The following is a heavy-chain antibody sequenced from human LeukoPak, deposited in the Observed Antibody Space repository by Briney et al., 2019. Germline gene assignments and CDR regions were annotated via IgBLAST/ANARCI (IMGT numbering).Heavy chain of an antibody. CDR3: ARTLRLGEYYFDY. CDR2: ISSSSRYI. D-gene: IGHD3-16*01. V-gene: IGHV3-21*01. CDR1: GFTFSSYS. J-gene: IGHJ4*02. Sequence: GGTLRLSCAASGFTFSSYSMNWVRQAPGKGLEWVSSISSSSRYIYYADSVKGRFTISRDNAKNSLYLQMNSLRAEDTAVYYCARTLRLGEYYFDYWGQGTLVTVSS.